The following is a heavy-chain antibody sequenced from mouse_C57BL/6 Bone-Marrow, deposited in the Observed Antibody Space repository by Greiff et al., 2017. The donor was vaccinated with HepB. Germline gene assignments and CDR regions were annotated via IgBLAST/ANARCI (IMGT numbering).Heavy chain of an antibody. Sequence: QVTLKECGPGILQSSQTLSLTCSFSGFSLSTSGMGVSWIRQPSGKGLEWLAHIYWDDDKRYNPSLKSRLTISKDTSRNQVFLKITSVDTADTATYYCARMGRSTMVTTGAMDYWGQGTSVTVSS. CDR1: GFSLSTSGMG. J-gene: IGHJ4*01. CDR2: IYWDDDK. D-gene: IGHD2-2*01. V-gene: IGHV8-12*01. CDR3: ARMGRSTMVTTGAMDY.